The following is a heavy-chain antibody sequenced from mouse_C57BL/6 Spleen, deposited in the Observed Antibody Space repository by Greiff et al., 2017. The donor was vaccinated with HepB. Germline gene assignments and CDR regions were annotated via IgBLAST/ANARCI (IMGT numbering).Heavy chain of an antibody. J-gene: IGHJ1*03. D-gene: IGHD1-1*01. CDR2: INPNNGGT. CDR3: ARTTITTVVVWEFDV. V-gene: IGHV1-18*01. CDR1: GYTFTDYN. Sequence: EVQLQQSGPELVKPGASVKIPCKASGYTFTDYNMDWVKQSHGKSLEWIGDINPNNGGTIYNQKFKGKATLTVDKSSSTAYMELRSLTSEDTAVYYWARTTITTVVVWEFDVWGTGTTVTVSS.